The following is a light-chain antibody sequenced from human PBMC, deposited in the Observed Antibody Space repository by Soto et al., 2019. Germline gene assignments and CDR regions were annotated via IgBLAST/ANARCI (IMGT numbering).Light chain of an antibody. CDR1: SSNIGSNY. CDR3: SSYRSINTGV. J-gene: IGLJ2*01. Sequence: QSVLTQPPSASGTPGQRVTISCSGSSSNIGSNYVYWYQQLPGTAPKLLIYRNNQRPSGVPDRFSGSKSGTSASLAISGLRSEDEADYYCSSYRSINTGVFGGGTKLTVL. CDR2: RNN. V-gene: IGLV1-47*01.